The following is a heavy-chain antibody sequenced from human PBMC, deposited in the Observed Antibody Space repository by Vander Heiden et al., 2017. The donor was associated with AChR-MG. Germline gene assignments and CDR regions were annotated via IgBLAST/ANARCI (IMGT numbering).Heavy chain of an antibody. CDR3: ARIDRRGGATTIDY. CDR2: IYYSGST. V-gene: IGHV4-59*01. D-gene: IGHD1-26*01. CDR1: GGSISSSY. Sequence: QVQLQESGPGLVKPSETLSLTCTVSGGSISSSYWSWIRQPPGKGLEWIGYIYYSGSTNYNPSLKSRVTISVDTSKNQFSLKLSSVTAADTAVYYCARIDRRGGATTIDYWGQGTLVTVSS. J-gene: IGHJ4*02.